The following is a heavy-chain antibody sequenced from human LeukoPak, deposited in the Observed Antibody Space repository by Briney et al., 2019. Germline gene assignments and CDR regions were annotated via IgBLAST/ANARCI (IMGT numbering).Heavy chain of an antibody. V-gene: IGHV3-7*01. CDR2: IKEDGSEK. D-gene: IGHD6-19*01. CDR3: ARGHSSGWRISTRPLHY. CDR1: GFTLSTYW. J-gene: IGHJ4*02. Sequence: GGSLRLSCAASGFTLSTYWMSWVRQAPGKGLEWVANIKEDGSEKYYVDSVKGRFTISRDNAKNSLYLQMNSLRVEDTAVYYCARGHSSGWRISTRPLHYWGQGTLVTVSS.